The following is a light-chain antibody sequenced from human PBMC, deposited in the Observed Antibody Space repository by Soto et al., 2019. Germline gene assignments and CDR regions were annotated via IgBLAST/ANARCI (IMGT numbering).Light chain of an antibody. CDR2: DAF. CDR3: QQRSDWPPIT. CDR1: RTVNNY. V-gene: IGKV3-11*01. J-gene: IGKJ5*01. Sequence: EIVLTQSPATLSLSPGERATLSCRASRTVNNYLAWYQQKPGQAPRLLIYDAFIRAAGIPARFSGRGSGTDVTLTISSLEPEDFAVYYCQQRSDWPPITFGQGTRVELK.